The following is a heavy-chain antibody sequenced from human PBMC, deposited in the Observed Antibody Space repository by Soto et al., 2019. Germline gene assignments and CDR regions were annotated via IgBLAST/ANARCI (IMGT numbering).Heavy chain of an antibody. CDR3: AKRRITMIVVVPKPFDY. CDR1: GFPFSSYA. Sequence: PGGSLRLSCASSGFPFSSYAMSWVRQAQGQGLEWVSAISGSGGSTYYADSVKGRFTISRDNSKNTLYLQMNSLRAEDTAVYYCAKRRITMIVVVPKPFDYWGQGTLVTVSS. CDR2: ISGSGGST. D-gene: IGHD3-22*01. J-gene: IGHJ4*02. V-gene: IGHV3-23*01.